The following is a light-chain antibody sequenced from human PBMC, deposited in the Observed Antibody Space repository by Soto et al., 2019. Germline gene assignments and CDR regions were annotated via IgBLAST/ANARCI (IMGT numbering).Light chain of an antibody. CDR1: QSVSSSY. J-gene: IGKJ4*01. Sequence: EIVFTQSPGTLSLSPGERATLSCRASQSVSSSYLAWYQQQPGQAPRLLIYGASSRATGIPDRFSGSGSGTDFTLTISRLETEDFAVYYCQQYGSSLLTFGGGTKVDIK. V-gene: IGKV3-20*01. CDR2: GAS. CDR3: QQYGSSLLT.